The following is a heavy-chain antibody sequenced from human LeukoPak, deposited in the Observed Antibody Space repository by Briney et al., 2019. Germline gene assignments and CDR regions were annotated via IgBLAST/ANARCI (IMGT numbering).Heavy chain of an antibody. V-gene: IGHV1-18*01. CDR2: ISAYNGNT. CDR3: ARTPSYYYDSSGYYVDY. Sequence: ASVKVSCKASGYTFTSYGISWVRQAPGQGLEWMGWISAYNGNTNYAQELQGRVTMTTDTSTSTAYMELRSLRSDDTAVYYCARTPSYYYDSSGYYVDYWGQGTLVTVSS. D-gene: IGHD3-22*01. CDR1: GYTFTSYG. J-gene: IGHJ4*02.